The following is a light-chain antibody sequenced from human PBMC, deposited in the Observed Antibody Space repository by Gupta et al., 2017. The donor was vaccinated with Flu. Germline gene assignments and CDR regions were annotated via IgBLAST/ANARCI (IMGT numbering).Light chain of an antibody. CDR3: SSYTSSSTYV. CDR1: SSDVGGYNY. Sequence: QSALPQPASVSGSPGQSITISCTGTSSDVGGYNYVSWYQHHPGKAPKLSICEVGNRPSVVSKRPAGVADRFSASKSGNTASLTISGLQAEDEADYYCSSYTSSSTYVCGTGTKVNGL. J-gene: IGLJ1*01. CDR2: EVG. V-gene: IGLV2-14*01.